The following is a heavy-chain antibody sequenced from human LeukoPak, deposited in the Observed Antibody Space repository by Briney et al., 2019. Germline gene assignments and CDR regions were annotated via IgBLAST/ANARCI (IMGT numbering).Heavy chain of an antibody. V-gene: IGHV3-23*01. CDR2: ISGSGVST. J-gene: IGHJ4*02. CDR1: GFTSSTYA. Sequence: AGGSLRLSCAASGFTSSTYAMSWVRQAPGKGLEWVSTISGSGVSTYYADSVKGRFTISTDSSKNMLYLQMNNLRAEDTAVYYCARGLFAYTFFDYWAQGTLVTVSS. CDR3: ARGLFAYTFFDY. D-gene: IGHD3-16*01.